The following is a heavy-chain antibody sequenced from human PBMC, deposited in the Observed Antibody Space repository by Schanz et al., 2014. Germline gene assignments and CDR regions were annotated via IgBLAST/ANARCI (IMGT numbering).Heavy chain of an antibody. Sequence: QVQLVQSGAEMKKPGSSMKVSCKASGYTFTDYGVIWVRQAPGQGLEWMGWISTSNGNTNYIQKLQGRVTMTTDTSTSTAYMELRSLRSDDTAVYYCARDHVATTDYDYFFYYLDVWATGITVIVSS. J-gene: IGHJ6*03. CDR2: ISTSNGNT. D-gene: IGHD1-1*01. CDR1: GYTFTDYG. V-gene: IGHV1-18*01. CDR3: ARDHVATTDYDYFFYYLDV.